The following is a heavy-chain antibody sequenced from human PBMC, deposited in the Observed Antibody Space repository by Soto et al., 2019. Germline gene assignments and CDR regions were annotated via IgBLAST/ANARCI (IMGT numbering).Heavy chain of an antibody. D-gene: IGHD6-6*01. V-gene: IGHV3-23*01. CDR3: AKDFRYSSSSPWFDP. CDR1: GFTFSSYA. Sequence: GSLRLSCAASGFTFSSYAMSWVRQAPGKGLEWVSAISGSGGSTYYADSVKGRFTISRDNSKNTLYLQVNSLRAEDTAVYYCAKDFRYSSSSPWFDPWGQGTLVTVSS. CDR2: ISGSGGST. J-gene: IGHJ5*02.